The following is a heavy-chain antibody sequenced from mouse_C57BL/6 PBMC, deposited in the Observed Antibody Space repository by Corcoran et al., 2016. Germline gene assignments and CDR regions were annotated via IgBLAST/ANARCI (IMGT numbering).Heavy chain of an antibody. V-gene: IGHV1-62-2*01. D-gene: IGHD4-1*01. CDR1: GYPFTEYT. CDR3: ERQGTGILDY. CDR2: FYPGSGSI. J-gene: IGHJ2*01. Sequence: QVPLQQSGAELVKPGASVTLSCTASGYPFTEYTLHWVKQRSGQGLAWIGWFYPGSGSIKYNEKFKDKATLTADESSSTVYMELSRLTSEDSAVDFCERQGTGILDYWGQGTTLAVSS.